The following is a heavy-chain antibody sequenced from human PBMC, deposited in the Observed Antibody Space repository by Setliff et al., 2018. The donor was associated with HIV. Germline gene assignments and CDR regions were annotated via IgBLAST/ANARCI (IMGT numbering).Heavy chain of an antibody. Sequence: ASVKVSCKASGYTFTSYDINWVRQATGQGLEWMGGIIPIFGTASHAQKFQGRVTITTDESTSTAYMELSSLRFEDTAMYYCASAYCSSTGCYVRWGNGMDVWGQGTTVTVSS. V-gene: IGHV1-69*05. CDR1: GYTFTSYD. CDR3: ASAYCSSTGCYVRWGNGMDV. D-gene: IGHD2-2*01. J-gene: IGHJ6*02. CDR2: IIPIFGTA.